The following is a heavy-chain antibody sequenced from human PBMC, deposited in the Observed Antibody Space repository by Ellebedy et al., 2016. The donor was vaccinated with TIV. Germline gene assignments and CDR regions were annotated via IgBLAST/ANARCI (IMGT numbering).Heavy chain of an antibody. J-gene: IGHJ4*02. D-gene: IGHD3-22*01. CDR3: ARADKGDYYDSYSVDY. CDR1: GGSISSGDYY. CDR2: IYYSGST. V-gene: IGHV4-30-4*01. Sequence: SETLSLTCTVSGGSISSGDYYWSWIRQPPGKGLEWIGYIYYSGSTYYNPSLKSRVTISVDTSKNQFSLKLSSVTAADTAVYYCARADKGDYYDSYSVDYWGQGTLVTVSS.